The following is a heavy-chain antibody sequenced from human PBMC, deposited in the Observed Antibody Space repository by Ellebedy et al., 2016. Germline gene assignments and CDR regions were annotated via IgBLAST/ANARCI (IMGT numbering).Heavy chain of an antibody. D-gene: IGHD1-26*01. J-gene: IGHJ4*02. CDR1: GFTFSSYA. Sequence: GESLKISXAASGFTFSSYAMSWVRQAPGKGLEWVSAISGSGGSTYYADSVKGRFTISRDNAKNSLYLQMNSLRAEDTAVYYCAILIVGATSPSFDYWGQGTLVTVSS. CDR3: AILIVGATSPSFDY. CDR2: ISGSGGST. V-gene: IGHV3-23*01.